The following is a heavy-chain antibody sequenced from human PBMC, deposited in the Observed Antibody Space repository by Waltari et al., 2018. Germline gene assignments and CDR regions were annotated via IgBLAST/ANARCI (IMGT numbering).Heavy chain of an antibody. V-gene: IGHV4-34*01. CDR1: GASFSNYY. D-gene: IGHD2-21*02. CDR3: ASGQGAGDGYYFDY. CDR2: INQSGST. J-gene: IGHJ4*02. Sequence: QVQLQQWGAGLLKPSETLSLTCAVYGASFSNYYWSWIRQSPGKGLGWSGEINQSGSTNYNPSLKGRVTISVDTSKNQFSLKLISVTAADTAVYYCASGQGAGDGYYFDYWGRGTLVTVSS.